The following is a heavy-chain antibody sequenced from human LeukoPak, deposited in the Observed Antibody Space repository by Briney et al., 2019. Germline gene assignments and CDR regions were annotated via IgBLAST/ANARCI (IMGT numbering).Heavy chain of an antibody. CDR1: GFTFSSYA. J-gene: IGHJ4*02. V-gene: IGHV3-66*01. CDR3: ARVHGGYLFDY. Sequence: PGGSLRLSCAASGFTFSSYAMSWVRQAPGKGLEWVSVIYSGGSTYYADSVKGRFTISRDNSKNTLYLQMNSLRAEDTAVYYCARVHGGYLFDYWGQGTLVTVSS. CDR2: IYSGGST. D-gene: IGHD5-12*01.